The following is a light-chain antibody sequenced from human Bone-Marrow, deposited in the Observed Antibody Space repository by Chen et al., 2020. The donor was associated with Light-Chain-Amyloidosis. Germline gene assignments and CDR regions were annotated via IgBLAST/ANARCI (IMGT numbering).Light chain of an antibody. CDR1: NIGSTS. J-gene: IGLJ3*02. CDR3: QVWDRSSDRPV. V-gene: IGLV3-21*02. CDR2: DDS. Sequence: SYVLTQPSSVSVAPGQTATIACGGNNIGSTSVHWYQQTPGQAPLLVVYDDSDRPSGIPERLSGCNAGNTASLAISRVEAGDEADYYWQVWDRSSDRPVFGGGTKLTFL.